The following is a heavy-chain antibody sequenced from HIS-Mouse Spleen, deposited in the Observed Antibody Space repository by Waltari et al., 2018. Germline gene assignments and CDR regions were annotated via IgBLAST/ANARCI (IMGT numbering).Heavy chain of an antibody. CDR1: GGSISSSSYY. CDR3: AREIPYSSSWYDWYFDL. D-gene: IGHD6-13*01. Sequence: QLQLQESGPGLVKPSETLSLTFTVSGGSISSSSYYWGWIRQPPGKGLEWIGSSYYSGGTYYNPSLKRRVTISVDTSKNQFSLKLSSVTAADTAVYYCAREIPYSSSWYDWYFDLWGRGTLVTVSS. CDR2: SYYSGGT. J-gene: IGHJ2*01. V-gene: IGHV4-39*07.